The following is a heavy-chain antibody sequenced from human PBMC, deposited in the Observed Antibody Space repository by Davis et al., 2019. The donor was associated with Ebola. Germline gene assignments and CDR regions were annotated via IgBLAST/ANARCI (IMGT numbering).Heavy chain of an antibody. V-gene: IGHV4-59*08. Sequence: SETLSLTCTVSGGSISTDYWSWIRQPPGKGLEWIGYISYTGSTNYNPSLKSRVTISADGSKNQLSLRLSSVTAADTVVYYCAKHRDWNFDYWGQGTLVTVSS. CDR3: AKHRDWNFDY. CDR1: GGSISTDY. D-gene: IGHD3/OR15-3a*01. CDR2: ISYTGST. J-gene: IGHJ4*02.